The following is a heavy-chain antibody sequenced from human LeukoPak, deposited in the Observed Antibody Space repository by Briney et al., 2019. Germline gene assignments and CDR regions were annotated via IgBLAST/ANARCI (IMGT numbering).Heavy chain of an antibody. J-gene: IGHJ5*02. D-gene: IGHD3-10*01. CDR2: IYYSGST. Sequence: SETLSLTCTVSGGSISSYYWSWIRQPPGKGLEWIGYIYYSGSTNYNPSPKSRVTISVDTSKNQFSLKLSSVTAADTAVYYCARDTAVTMVRGVPGGFDPWGQGTLVTVSS. CDR3: ARDTAVTMVRGVPGGFDP. CDR1: GGSISSYY. V-gene: IGHV4-59*01.